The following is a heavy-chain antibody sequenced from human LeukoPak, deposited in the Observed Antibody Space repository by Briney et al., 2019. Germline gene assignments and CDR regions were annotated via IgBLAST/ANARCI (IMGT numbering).Heavy chain of an antibody. J-gene: IGHJ3*02. Sequence: SETLSLTCAVYGGSFSGYYWSWIRQPPGKGLEWIGEINHSGSTNYNPSLKSRVTISVDTSKNQCSLKLNSVTAADTAVYYCAKWDEPIMITFGGVIVQNAFDIWGQGTMVTVSS. CDR3: AKWDEPIMITFGGVIVQNAFDI. D-gene: IGHD3-16*02. CDR1: GGSFSGYY. CDR2: INHSGST. V-gene: IGHV4-34*01.